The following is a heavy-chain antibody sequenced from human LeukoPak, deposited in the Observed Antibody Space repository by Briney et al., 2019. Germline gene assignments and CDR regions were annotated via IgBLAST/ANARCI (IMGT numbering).Heavy chain of an antibody. CDR1: GFTFSTYW. Sequence: PGGSLRLSCAASGFTFSTYWMHWVRQAPGKGLVWVSRINSDGSSTSYADSVKGRFTISRDNAKNRLYLQMNSLRAEDTAVYYCAILATASNFDYWGQGTPVTASS. J-gene: IGHJ4*02. CDR2: INSDGSST. V-gene: IGHV3-74*01. D-gene: IGHD6-25*01. CDR3: AILATASNFDY.